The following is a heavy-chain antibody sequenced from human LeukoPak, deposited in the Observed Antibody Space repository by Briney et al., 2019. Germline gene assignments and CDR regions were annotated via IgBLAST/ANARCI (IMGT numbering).Heavy chain of an antibody. CDR1: GLTFSSSS. V-gene: IGHV3-21*01. Sequence: GGSLRLSCPASGLTFSSSSMNWVRQPPGKGREWVSSIIGRSSYIYYADSVKGLFTISRDNAKNSLYLQMNSLRAEDTAVYYCARVRCSGGSCYFDYWGQGTLVTVS. CDR3: ARVRCSGGSCYFDY. D-gene: IGHD2-15*01. J-gene: IGHJ4*02. CDR2: IIGRSSYI.